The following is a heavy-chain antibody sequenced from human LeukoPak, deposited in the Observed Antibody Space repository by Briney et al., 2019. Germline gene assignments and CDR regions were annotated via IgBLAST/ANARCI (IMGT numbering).Heavy chain of an antibody. V-gene: IGHV3-20*02. CDR3: ARAWIQLWFNWFDH. CDR1: GFTFDDYG. D-gene: IGHD5-18*01. CDR2: INWNGGST. J-gene: IGHJ5*02. Sequence: GGSLRLSFAASGFTFDDYGMSWVRQAPGKGLEWVSGINWNGGSTGYADSVKGRFTISRDNAKNSLYLQMNSLRAEDTALYHCARAWIQLWFNWFDHWGQGTLVTVSS.